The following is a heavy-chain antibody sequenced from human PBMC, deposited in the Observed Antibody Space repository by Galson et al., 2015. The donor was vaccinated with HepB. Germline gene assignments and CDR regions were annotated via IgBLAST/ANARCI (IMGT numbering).Heavy chain of an antibody. J-gene: IGHJ2*01. CDR1: GFTFSSYA. CDR2: ISGSGGST. CDR3: AKGSLTTVTPDWYFDL. D-gene: IGHD4-17*01. V-gene: IGHV3-23*01. Sequence: SLRLSCAASGFTFSSYAMSWARQAPGKGLEWVSAISGSGGSTYYADSVKGRFTISRDNSKNTLYLQMNSLRAEDTAVYYCAKGSLTTVTPDWYFDLWGRGTLVTVSS.